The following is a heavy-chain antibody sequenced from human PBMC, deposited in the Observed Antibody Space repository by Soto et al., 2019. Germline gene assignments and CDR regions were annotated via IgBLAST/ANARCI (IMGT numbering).Heavy chain of an antibody. V-gene: IGHV3-21*01. CDR2: ISSSGNHI. CDR1: GFTFGSST. Sequence: PVGSLRLSCAASGFTFGSSTMNWVRQAPGKGLEWVSSISSSGNHIYYADSVKGRLTISRDNAKNSLYLQMNSLRADDTAVYYCARGYFDYWGQGTLVTVSS. CDR3: ARGYFDY. J-gene: IGHJ4*02.